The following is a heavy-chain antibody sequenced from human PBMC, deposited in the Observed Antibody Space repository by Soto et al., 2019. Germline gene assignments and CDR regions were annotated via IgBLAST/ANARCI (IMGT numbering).Heavy chain of an antibody. CDR2: ISGSGGST. V-gene: IGHV3-23*01. CDR3: AKARFRDSSMFLLDY. Sequence: GGSLRLSCAASGINFSRAWMSWVRQAPGKGLEWVSAISGSGGSTYYADSVKGRFTISRDNSKNTLYLQMNSLRAEDTAVYYCAKARFRDSSMFLLDYWGQGTPVTVSS. D-gene: IGHD6-19*01. CDR1: GINFSRAW. J-gene: IGHJ4*02.